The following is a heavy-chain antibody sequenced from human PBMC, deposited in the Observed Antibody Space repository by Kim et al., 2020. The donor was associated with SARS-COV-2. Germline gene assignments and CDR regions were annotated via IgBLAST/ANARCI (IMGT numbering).Heavy chain of an antibody. V-gene: IGHV4-39*07. Sequence: SETLSLTCTVSGGSISSSSYYWGWIRQPPGKGLEWIGSIYYSGSTYYNPSLKSRVTISVDTSKNQFSLKLSSVTAADTAVYYCARDGGAYGDYYFDYWGQGTLVTVSS. J-gene: IGHJ4*02. CDR3: ARDGGAYGDYYFDY. D-gene: IGHD4-17*01. CDR1: GGSISSSSYY. CDR2: IYYSGST.